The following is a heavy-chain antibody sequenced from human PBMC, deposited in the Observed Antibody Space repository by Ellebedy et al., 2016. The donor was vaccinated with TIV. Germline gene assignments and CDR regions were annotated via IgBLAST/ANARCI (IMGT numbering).Heavy chain of an antibody. CDR3: AKEGFSLNYAMDV. CDR1: GFTFDDYT. J-gene: IGHJ6*02. Sequence: GESLKISXAASGFTFDDYTMHWVRQAPGKGLEWVSLITWDVGSTYYADSVKGRFTISRDNTKNSLYLQLNSLRTEDTAFYYCAKEGFSLNYAMDVWGQGTTVTVSS. CDR2: ITWDVGST. V-gene: IGHV3-43*01. D-gene: IGHD3-16*01.